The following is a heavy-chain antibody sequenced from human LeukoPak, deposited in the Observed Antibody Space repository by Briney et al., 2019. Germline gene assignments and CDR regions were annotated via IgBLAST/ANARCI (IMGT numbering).Heavy chain of an antibody. V-gene: IGHV3-23*01. J-gene: IGHJ6*03. CDR2: ISGSGDST. CDR1: GFTFSGYA. D-gene: IGHD2-2*01. Sequence: GGSLRLSCAASGFTFSGYAMSWVRQAPGKGLEWVSGISGSGDSTYYVDSVKGRFTISRDNSKNTLYLQMNSLGAEDTAVYYCAKGRSYCTSTFCYATFYYYMDVWGKGTTVTVSS. CDR3: AKGRSYCTSTFCYATFYYYMDV.